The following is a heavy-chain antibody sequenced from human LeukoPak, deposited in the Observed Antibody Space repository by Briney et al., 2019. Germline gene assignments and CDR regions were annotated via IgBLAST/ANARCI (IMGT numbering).Heavy chain of an antibody. V-gene: IGHV4-39*01. CDR1: GGSISSSSYY. CDR2: IYYSGST. D-gene: IGHD3-9*01. J-gene: IGHJ3*02. CDR3: ARRRDYDILTGYYPSDAFDI. Sequence: SETLSLTCTVSGGSISSSSYYWGWIRQPPGKGLEWIGSIYYSGSTYYNPSLKSRVTISVDTSKNQFSLKLSSVTAADTAVYYCARRRDYDILTGYYPSDAFDIWGQGTMVTVSS.